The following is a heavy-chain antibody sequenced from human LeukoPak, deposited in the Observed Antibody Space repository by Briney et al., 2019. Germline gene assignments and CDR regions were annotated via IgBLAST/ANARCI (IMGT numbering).Heavy chain of an antibody. CDR3: ARDLGGGSFDF. J-gene: IGHJ4*02. Sequence: SETLSLTCTVSGGSISNGVYYWSWIRQHPGKVLEWIGYIYYSGSLYYSPSLKSRLTMSVDTSRNQFSLKLSSVTAADTAVYYCARDLGGGSFDFWGQGTLVTVSS. V-gene: IGHV4-31*03. CDR2: IYYSGSL. D-gene: IGHD2-15*01. CDR1: GGSISNGVYY.